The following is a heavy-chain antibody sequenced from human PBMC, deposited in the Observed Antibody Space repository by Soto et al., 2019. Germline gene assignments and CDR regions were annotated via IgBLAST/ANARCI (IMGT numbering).Heavy chain of an antibody. D-gene: IGHD3-3*01. CDR3: ARLPFGAYPAAF. CDR2: ITPSPSIT. V-gene: IGHV3-21*01. CDR1: GFTFSDAD. Sequence: GGSLRLSYAASGFTFSDADMHWVRQAPGKGLEWVSAITPSPSITSYGDSVRGRFTISRDDANDSVYLQMDSLRVDDSAIYYCARLPFGAYPAAFWGQGTLVTVSS. J-gene: IGHJ4*02.